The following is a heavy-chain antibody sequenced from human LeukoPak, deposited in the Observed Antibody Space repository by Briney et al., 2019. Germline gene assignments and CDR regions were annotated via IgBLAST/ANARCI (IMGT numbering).Heavy chain of an antibody. J-gene: IGHJ4*02. CDR2: ISYDGSSK. CDR1: GFTFSNYA. CDR3: ARGLYSSTWYDY. D-gene: IGHD6-13*01. Sequence: PGGSLRLSCAASGFTFSNYAILWVRQAPGKGLEWVAVISYDGSSKNFADSVKGRFTISRDISKNTLYLQMNSLRAEDTAVYYCARGLYSSTWYDYWGQGTLVTVSS. V-gene: IGHV3-30*14.